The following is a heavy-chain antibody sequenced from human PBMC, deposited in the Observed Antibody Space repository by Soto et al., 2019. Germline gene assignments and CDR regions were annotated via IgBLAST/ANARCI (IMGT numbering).Heavy chain of an antibody. V-gene: IGHV6-1*01. CDR1: VDSVSSSSSA. CDR3: AGTTSLQWYYMDV. Sequence: QTLSRTCALPVDSVSSSSSAWNCIRQSPSRGLEWLGRTYYRSRWYNDYAVSVKSRITVNPDTSKNQFSLHLNSVTPEDTAVYYCAGTTSLQWYYMDVWDKGTTVTVSS. CDR2: TYYRSRWYN. J-gene: IGHJ6*03. D-gene: IGHD1-7*01.